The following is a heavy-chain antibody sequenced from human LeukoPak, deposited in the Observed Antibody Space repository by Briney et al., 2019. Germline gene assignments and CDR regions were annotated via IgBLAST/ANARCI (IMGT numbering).Heavy chain of an antibody. D-gene: IGHD1-14*01. CDR2: IYYSGST. CDR1: GGPISSYY. CDR3: ARASQPYYFDY. J-gene: IGHJ4*02. V-gene: IGHV4-59*01. Sequence: SETLSLTCTVSGGPISSYYWSWIRQPPGKGLEWIGYIYYSGSTNYNPSLKSRVTISVDTSKNQFSLKLSSVTAADTAVYYCARASQPYYFDYWGQGTLVTVPS.